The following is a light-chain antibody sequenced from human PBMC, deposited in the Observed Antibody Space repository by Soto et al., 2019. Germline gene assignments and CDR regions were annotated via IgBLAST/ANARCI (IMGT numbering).Light chain of an antibody. Sequence: EIVLTHSPATLSFSPRERATLSCRASQSVRIYLAWYQQKPGQAPRLLIFDASNRAAGIPARFSGSGSGTDFTLTITNLGPEDFAVYYCPQRSNWPLTFGGGTKVDI. CDR1: QSVRIY. CDR2: DAS. J-gene: IGKJ4*01. CDR3: PQRSNWPLT. V-gene: IGKV3-11*01.